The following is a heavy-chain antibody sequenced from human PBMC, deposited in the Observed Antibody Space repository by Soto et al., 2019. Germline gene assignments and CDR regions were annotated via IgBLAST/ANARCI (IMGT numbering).Heavy chain of an antibody. Sequence: PSETLSLTRAVYGGSFSDYYWTWIRQPPGKGLEWIGEINHSGSTNYNPSLKSRVTISVDTSKNQFSLKLSSVTAADSAVYFCARDRVLGITGTEAYYYYTMDVWGQGTTVT. CDR1: GGSFSDYY. CDR3: ARDRVLGITGTEAYYYYTMDV. CDR2: INHSGST. D-gene: IGHD1-7*01. J-gene: IGHJ6*02. V-gene: IGHV4-34*01.